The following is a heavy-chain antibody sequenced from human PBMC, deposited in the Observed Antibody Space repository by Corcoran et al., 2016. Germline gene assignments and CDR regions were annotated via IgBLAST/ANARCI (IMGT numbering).Heavy chain of an antibody. Sequence: QVQLQLSGPGLVKPSQTLSLTCAISGDSVSSNSAAWNWIRQSPSRGLEWLGRTYYSSKWYNDYAASVKSRITIVPDTSRNQFSLHLNSVTPDDTAVYYCRRGPRGSSWHWFDPWGQGTLVTVSS. CDR2: TYYSSKWYN. CDR1: GDSVSSNSAA. V-gene: IGHV6-1*01. D-gene: IGHD6-13*01. J-gene: IGHJ5*02. CDR3: RRGPRGSSWHWFDP.